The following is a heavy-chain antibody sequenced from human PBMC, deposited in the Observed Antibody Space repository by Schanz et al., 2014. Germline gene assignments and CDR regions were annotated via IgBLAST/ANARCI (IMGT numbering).Heavy chain of an antibody. J-gene: IGHJ2*01. V-gene: IGHV3-11*03. Sequence: QVHLLESGGGLVEPGGSLRLSCAASGFSFSDYYRSWIRQAPGKGLEWISFINTGSNYINYADSVKGRFTISRDNTKNSLFLQLNSLRADDTAVYYCARNRGSGGQNWYFDLWGRGTLVTVSS. CDR1: GFSFSDYY. CDR3: ARNRGSGGQNWYFDL. CDR2: INTGSNYI. D-gene: IGHD1-26*01.